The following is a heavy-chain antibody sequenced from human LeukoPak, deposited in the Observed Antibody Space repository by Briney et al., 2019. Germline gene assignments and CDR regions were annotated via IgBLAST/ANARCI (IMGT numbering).Heavy chain of an antibody. Sequence: GSLRLSCAASGFTFSSYGMHWVRQAPGKGLEWVAVIWYDGSNKYYADSVKGRFTISRDNSKNTLYLQMNSLRAEDTAVYYCARDRRVRRDGYNEIYFDYWGQGTLVTVSS. CDR1: GFTFSSYG. D-gene: IGHD5-24*01. V-gene: IGHV3-33*01. CDR2: IWYDGSNK. CDR3: ARDRRVRRDGYNEIYFDY. J-gene: IGHJ4*02.